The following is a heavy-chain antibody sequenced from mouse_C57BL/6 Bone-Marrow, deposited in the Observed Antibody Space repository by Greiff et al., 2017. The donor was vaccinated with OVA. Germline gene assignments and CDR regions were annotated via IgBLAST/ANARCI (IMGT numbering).Heavy chain of an antibody. Sequence: EVKLVESGGGLVKPGGSLKLSCAASGFTFSSYAMSWVRQTPEKRLEWVATISDGGSYTYYPDNVKGRFTISRDNAKNNLYLQMSHLKSEDTAMYYCARDSLGFDAMDYWGQGTSVTVSS. V-gene: IGHV5-4*01. CDR2: ISDGGSYT. D-gene: IGHD3-3*01. J-gene: IGHJ4*01. CDR1: GFTFSSYA. CDR3: ARDSLGFDAMDY.